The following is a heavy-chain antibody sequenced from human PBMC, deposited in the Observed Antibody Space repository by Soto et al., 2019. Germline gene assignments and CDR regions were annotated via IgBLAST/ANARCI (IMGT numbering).Heavy chain of an antibody. CDR3: ARDDSGYAYYYYYGMDV. J-gene: IGHJ6*02. D-gene: IGHD5-12*01. Sequence: QVQLVESGGGLVKPGGSLRLSCAASGFTFSDYYMSWIRQAPGKGLEWVSYISSSSSYTNYADSVKGRFTISRDNAKNSLYLQMNSLRAEDTALYYCARDDSGYAYYYYYGMDVWGQGTTVTVSS. CDR1: GFTFSDYY. V-gene: IGHV3-11*05. CDR2: ISSSSSYT.